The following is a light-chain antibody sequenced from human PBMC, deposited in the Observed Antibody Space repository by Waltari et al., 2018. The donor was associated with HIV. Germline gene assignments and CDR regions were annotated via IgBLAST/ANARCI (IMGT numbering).Light chain of an antibody. CDR2: TNN. V-gene: IGLV1-47*01. CDR3: AAWDASLSVV. Sequence: TQPPSASGTPGQRVTISCSGSSSNIGRNYVYWYQQLPGTAPKLLIYTNNQRPSGVPDRFSGSKSGTSASLAISGLRSEDEADYYCAAWDASLSVVFGGGTKLTVL. CDR1: SSNIGRNY. J-gene: IGLJ2*01.